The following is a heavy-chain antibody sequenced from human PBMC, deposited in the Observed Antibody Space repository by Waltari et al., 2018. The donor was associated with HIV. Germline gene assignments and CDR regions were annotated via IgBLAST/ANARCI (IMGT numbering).Heavy chain of an antibody. Sequence: QVQLVEPGGGVVQPGRSLRLLCAASGFPFCSYAMHWVRQALGQGLEWVEIISYRVRNKDYADSVKGRFTISREKSKNTVYLKMNRLRGEDTAVYYCARDGHFYDSRPLDYWGQGTLVTVSS. CDR1: GFPFCSYA. CDR2: ISYRVRNK. J-gene: IGHJ4*02. D-gene: IGHD3-22*01. V-gene: IGHV3-30*04. CDR3: ARDGHFYDSRPLDY.